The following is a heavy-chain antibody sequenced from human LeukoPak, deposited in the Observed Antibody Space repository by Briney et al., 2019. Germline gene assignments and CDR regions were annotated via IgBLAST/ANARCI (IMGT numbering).Heavy chain of an antibody. D-gene: IGHD2-8*02. CDR3: ATEEQPSGGGVGDYFDY. CDR1: GFTFDDYA. CDR2: ISGSGGKT. J-gene: IGHJ4*02. V-gene: IGHV3-23*01. Sequence: GGSLRLSCAASGFTFDDYAMHWVRQPPGKGLEWVSAISGSGGKTFYADSVKGRFTISRDNSKNTLFLQMNSQRAEDTAIYYCATEEQPSGGGVGDYFDYWGQGTLVTVSS.